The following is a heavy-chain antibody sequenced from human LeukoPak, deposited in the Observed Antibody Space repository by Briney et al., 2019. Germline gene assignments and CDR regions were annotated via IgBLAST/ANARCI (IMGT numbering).Heavy chain of an antibody. J-gene: IGHJ6*02. V-gene: IGHV3-23*01. CDR3: ARDVGVRYFDWLLAGYYYYGMDV. D-gene: IGHD3-9*01. Sequence: GGSLRLSCAASGFTFSSYAMSWVRQAPGKGLEWVSAISGSGGSTYYADSVKGRFTISRDNSKNTLYLQMNSLRAEDTAVYYCARDVGVRYFDWLLAGYYYYGMDVWGQGTTVTVSS. CDR1: GFTFSSYA. CDR2: ISGSGGST.